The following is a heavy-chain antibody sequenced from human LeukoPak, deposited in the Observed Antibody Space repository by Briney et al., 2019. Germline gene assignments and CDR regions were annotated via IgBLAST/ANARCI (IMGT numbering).Heavy chain of an antibody. J-gene: IGHJ3*02. CDR2: ISAYNGNT. CDR1: GYTFTSYG. D-gene: IGHD6-19*01. CDR3: ARDEGSSGWYSNAFDI. V-gene: IGHV1-18*01. Sequence: GASVKVSCKASGYTFTSYGISWVRQAPGQGLEWMGWISAYNGNTNYAQKLQGRVTMTTDTSTSTAYMELRSLRSDDTAVYYCARDEGSSGWYSNAFDIWGQGTMVTVSS.